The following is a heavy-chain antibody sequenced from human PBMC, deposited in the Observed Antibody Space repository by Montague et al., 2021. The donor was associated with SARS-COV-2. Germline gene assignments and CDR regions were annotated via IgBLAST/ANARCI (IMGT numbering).Heavy chain of an antibody. V-gene: IGHV4-59*13. CDR3: ARYHCPNDICDGFDV. J-gene: IGHJ3*01. Sequence: SETLSLTCSVSGGSISSYYWSWIRQPPGKGLEWIGYIHSSESRNYSPPXXSRVTISVDTSKNQFSLRLTSVTAADTAVYYCARYHCPNDICDGFDVWGQGTMVTVSS. CDR1: GGSISSYY. D-gene: IGHD2-8*01. CDR2: IHSSESR.